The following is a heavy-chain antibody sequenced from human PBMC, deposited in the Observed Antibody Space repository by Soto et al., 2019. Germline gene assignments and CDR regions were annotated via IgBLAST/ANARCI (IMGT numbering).Heavy chain of an antibody. CDR2: ISYDGSNK. D-gene: IGHD6-13*01. J-gene: IGHJ4*02. Sequence: QVQLVESGGGVVQPGRSLRLSCAASGFTFSSYAMHWVRQAPGKGLEWVAVISYDGSNKYYADSVKGRFTISRDNSRNMLYLQMNSLRAEDTAVYYCARGGNQQLVLWRHSQYYFDYWGQGTLVTVSS. CDR3: ARGGNQQLVLWRHSQYYFDY. CDR1: GFTFSSYA. V-gene: IGHV3-30-3*01.